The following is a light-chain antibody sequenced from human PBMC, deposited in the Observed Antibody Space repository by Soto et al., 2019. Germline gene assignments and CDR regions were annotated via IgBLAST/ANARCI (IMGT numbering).Light chain of an antibody. CDR2: EVS. J-gene: IGLJ1*01. CDR1: SSDVGYYNY. Sequence: QSALTQPPFASGSPGQSVTISCTGTSSDVGYYNYVSWYQQHPGRAPTLMIYEVSERPSGVPARFSGSKSGNTAYLTVSGLQAEDEADYYCSSVEGGQFVFGTGTNLTVL. CDR3: SSVEGGQFV. V-gene: IGLV2-8*01.